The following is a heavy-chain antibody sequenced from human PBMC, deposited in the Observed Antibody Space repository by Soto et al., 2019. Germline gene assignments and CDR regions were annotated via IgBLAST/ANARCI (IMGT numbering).Heavy chain of an antibody. CDR2: IMPIFRTP. CDR3: ARDNDRPQLGGNYYYILDV. V-gene: IGHV1-69*12. D-gene: IGHD1-1*01. Sequence: QVQREQSGPEVKKPGSSVKVSCKASGGTFRNSAISWVRQAPGQGLEWMGGIMPIFRTPDYAQKFQGRVTITADESASTAYMELTGLRSDDTAVYYCARDNDRPQLGGNYYYILDVWGHGTTVTVSS. CDR1: GGTFRNSA. J-gene: IGHJ6*02.